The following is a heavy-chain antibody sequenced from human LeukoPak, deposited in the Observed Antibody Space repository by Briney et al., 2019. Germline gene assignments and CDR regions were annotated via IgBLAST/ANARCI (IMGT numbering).Heavy chain of an antibody. Sequence: SVKVSCRASGGTFSSYAITWVRQAPGQGLEWMGGIIPMFGTSNYAQRLQGRVTITTDESTRTAYMDLSSLRSEDTAVYYCASVTMVVSRSEAGAFDIWGQGTLVTVSS. CDR1: GGTFSSYA. J-gene: IGHJ3*02. V-gene: IGHV1-69*05. CDR2: IIPMFGTS. CDR3: ASVTMVVSRSEAGAFDI. D-gene: IGHD5/OR15-5a*01.